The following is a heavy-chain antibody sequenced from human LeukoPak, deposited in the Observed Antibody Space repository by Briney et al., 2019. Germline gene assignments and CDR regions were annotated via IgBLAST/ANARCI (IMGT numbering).Heavy chain of an antibody. V-gene: IGHV4-39*01. CDR1: GGSFTSSSYY. CDR3: ARSASALGAPVDY. Sequence: SETLSLTCTVSGGSFTSSSYYWGWIRQPPGKGLEWIGTIYYSGTTYYNPTLKSRVAISVDTSNNQFSLELSSVTAADTAVYYCARSASALGAPVDYWGQGTLVTVSS. D-gene: IGHD1-26*01. CDR2: IYYSGTT. J-gene: IGHJ4*02.